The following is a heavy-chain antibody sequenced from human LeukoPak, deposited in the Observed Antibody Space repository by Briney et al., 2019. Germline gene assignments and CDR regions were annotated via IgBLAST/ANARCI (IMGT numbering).Heavy chain of an antibody. CDR1: GYTFTGYY. CDR3: ARDHMVRGVINYNWFDP. Sequence: ASVKFSCKASGYTFTGYYMHWVRQAPGQGLEWMGWINPNSGGTNYAQKFQGWVTMTRDTSISTAYMELSRLRSDDTAVYYCARDHMVRGVINYNWFDPWGQGTLVTVSS. J-gene: IGHJ5*02. V-gene: IGHV1-2*04. D-gene: IGHD3-10*01. CDR2: INPNSGGT.